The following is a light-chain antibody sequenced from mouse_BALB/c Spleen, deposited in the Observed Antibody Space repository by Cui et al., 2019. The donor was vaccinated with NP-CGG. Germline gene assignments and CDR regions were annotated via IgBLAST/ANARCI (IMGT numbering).Light chain of an antibody. CDR1: TGAVTFNNF. CDR2: GTN. V-gene: IGLV1*01. J-gene: IGLJ1*01. CDR3: ALWYSNHWV. Sequence: QAVVTQEPAITPSPGETVTLTCRSSTGAVTFNNFANWVQEKPDHLFTGLIGGTNNRAPGVPARFSGSLIGDKAALTITGTQTEDEAMYFCALWYSNHWVFGGGTKLTVL.